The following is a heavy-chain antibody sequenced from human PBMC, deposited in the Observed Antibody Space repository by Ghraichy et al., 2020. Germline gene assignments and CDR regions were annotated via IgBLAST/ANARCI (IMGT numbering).Heavy chain of an antibody. V-gene: IGHV4-38-2*01. CDR2: IYHSGST. Sequence: ESLNISCAVSGYSISSGYYWGWIRQPPGKGLEWIGSIYHSGSTYYNPSLKSRVTISVDTSKNQFSLKLSSVTAADTAVYYCARAGGADYWGQGTLVTVSS. CDR1: GYSISSGYY. J-gene: IGHJ4*02. D-gene: IGHD2-21*01. CDR3: ARAGGADY.